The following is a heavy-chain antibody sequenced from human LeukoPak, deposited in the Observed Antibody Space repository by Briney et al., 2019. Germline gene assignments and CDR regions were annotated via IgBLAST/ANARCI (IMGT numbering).Heavy chain of an antibody. D-gene: IGHD3-16*02. J-gene: IGHJ4*02. CDR1: GFTVSSNY. CDR2: IYSGGST. Sequence: PGGSLRLSCAASGFTVSSNYMSWVRQAPGKGLEWVSVIYSGGSTYYADYVKGRFTISRDNSKNTLYLQMNSLRAEDTAVYYCARDKSRGVIGYWGQGTLVIVSS. CDR3: ARDKSRGVIGY. V-gene: IGHV3-66*01.